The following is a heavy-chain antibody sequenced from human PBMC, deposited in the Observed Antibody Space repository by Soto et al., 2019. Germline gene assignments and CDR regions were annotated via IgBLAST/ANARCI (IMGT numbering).Heavy chain of an antibody. CDR2: ISYDGSNK. CDR3: AKHEVNDYGTNWFDP. J-gene: IGHJ5*02. V-gene: IGHV3-30*18. CDR1: GFTFSSYG. D-gene: IGHD4-17*01. Sequence: QVQLVESGGGVVQPGRSLRLSCAASGFTFSSYGMHWVRQAPGKGLEWVAVISYDGSNKYYADSVKGRFTISRDNSKNTLYLQMNSLRAEDTAVYYCAKHEVNDYGTNWFDPWGQGTLVTVSS.